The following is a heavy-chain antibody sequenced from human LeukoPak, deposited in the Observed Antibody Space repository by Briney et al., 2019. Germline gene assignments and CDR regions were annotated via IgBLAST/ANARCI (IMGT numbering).Heavy chain of an antibody. D-gene: IGHD6-19*01. CDR1: GFTFDDYA. Sequence: GGSLRLSCAASGFTFDDYAMHWVRQAPGKGLERVSGISWNSGSIGYADSVKGRFTISRDNAKNSLYLQMNSLRAEDTALYYCAKDRRSGYSSGWYGFDYWGQGTLVAVSS. CDR2: ISWNSGSI. J-gene: IGHJ4*02. CDR3: AKDRRSGYSSGWYGFDY. V-gene: IGHV3-9*01.